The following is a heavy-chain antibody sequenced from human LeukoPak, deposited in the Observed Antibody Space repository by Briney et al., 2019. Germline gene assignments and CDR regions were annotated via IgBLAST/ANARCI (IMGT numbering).Heavy chain of an antibody. V-gene: IGHV1-2*02. CDR3: ARAGSGWFDAFDI. D-gene: IGHD6-19*01. J-gene: IGHJ3*02. CDR2: INTNSGGT. Sequence: ASVTVSCKASVYTFTGYYLHWMRPAPGQGLEWVGCINTNSGGTNYAQKFLGRVTIPRDTTTSNAYMALSRLRSDDTTVDYCARAGSGWFDAFDIWGQGTMVTVSS. CDR1: VYTFTGYY.